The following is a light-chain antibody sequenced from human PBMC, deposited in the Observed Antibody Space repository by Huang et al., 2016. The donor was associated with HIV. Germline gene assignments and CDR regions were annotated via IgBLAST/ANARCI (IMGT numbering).Light chain of an antibody. CDR1: QVISTS. CDR3: QQLRSYPLT. Sequence: IQLTQSPSSLSASIGDRVPITCLASQVISTSFSWYQQKPGKAPNLLVFDASSVRSGVPSRFSGSRSGTVFTLSISSLQTEDFATYFCQQLRSYPLTVGGGTKVEIK. V-gene: IGKV1-9*01. CDR2: DAS. J-gene: IGKJ4*01.